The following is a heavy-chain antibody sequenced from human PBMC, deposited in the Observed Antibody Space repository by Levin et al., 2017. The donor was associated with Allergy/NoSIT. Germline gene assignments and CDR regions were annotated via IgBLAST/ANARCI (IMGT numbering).Heavy chain of an antibody. J-gene: IGHJ4*02. CDR3: AREYDFWNGYYIF. V-gene: IGHV4-4*07. CDR2: IYTSGST. CDR1: GGSISSYY. D-gene: IGHD3-3*01. Sequence: GSLRLSCIVSGGSISSYYWTWIRQPAGKGLEWIGRIYTSGSTNYNPSLKSRVTMSVDTSKNQFSLKLSSVTAADTAIYYCAREYDFWNGYYIFWGQGTLVTVSS.